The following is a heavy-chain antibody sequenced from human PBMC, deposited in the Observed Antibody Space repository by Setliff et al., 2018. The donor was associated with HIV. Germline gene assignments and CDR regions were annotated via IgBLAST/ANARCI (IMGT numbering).Heavy chain of an antibody. CDR2: INHSGST. D-gene: IGHD3-10*01. V-gene: IGHV4-34*01. CDR1: GFTFSSYN. J-gene: IGHJ4*02. CDR3: ARGRFHRLHRPYSGSGSLGIQYFDY. Sequence: GSLRLSCAASGFTFSSYNMNWVRQVPGKGLEWVGSINHSGSTNYNPSLKSRVTISVDTSKSQFSLRLNSVTATDTALYYCARGRFHRLHRPYSGSGSLGIQYFDYWGQGTLVTVSS.